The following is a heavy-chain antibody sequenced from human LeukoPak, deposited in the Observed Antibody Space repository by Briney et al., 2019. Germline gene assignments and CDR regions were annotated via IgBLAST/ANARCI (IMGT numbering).Heavy chain of an antibody. CDR2: ISSSSSYI. V-gene: IGHV3-21*01. CDR3: ARGASRADY. J-gene: IGHJ4*02. CDR1: GFTFRSYN. Sequence: GGSLRLSCAASGFTFRSYNMTWVRQAPGKRPEWVSSISSSSSYIYYADSVKGRFTISRDNTKSSLYLQMNSLRAEDTALYYCARGASRADYWGQGTLVTVSS.